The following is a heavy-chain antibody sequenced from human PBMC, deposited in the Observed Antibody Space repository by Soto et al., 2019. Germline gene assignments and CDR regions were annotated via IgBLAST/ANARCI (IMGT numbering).Heavy chain of an antibody. CDR3: ARDRQYYDFWSGYYDYYYYGMDV. CDR2: IYYSGST. D-gene: IGHD3-3*01. Sequence: PSETLSLTCTVSGGSISSGVYYWSWIRHHPGNGLEWIGYIYYSGSTYYNPSLKSRVTISVDTSKNQFSLKLSSVTAADTAVYYCARDRQYYDFWSGYYDYYYYGMDVWGQGTTVTVYS. V-gene: IGHV4-31*03. J-gene: IGHJ6*02. CDR1: GGSISSGVYY.